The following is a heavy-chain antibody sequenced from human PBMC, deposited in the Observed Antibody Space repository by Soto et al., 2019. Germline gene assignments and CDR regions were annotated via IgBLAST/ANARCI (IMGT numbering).Heavy chain of an antibody. CDR2: IYASGSP. D-gene: IGHD1-26*01. J-gene: IGHJ4*02. CDR3: ARGVGSSPPRY. CDR1: GGSSSVYY. Sequence: PSVTHCLTCTISGGSSSVYYWSWVRQPPGHELEWIGYIYASGSPYYNPSLRSRVTISADTSKNQISLKLTSPTAADTAVYYCARGVGSSPPRYWGRGTLVTVSS. V-gene: IGHV4-59*01.